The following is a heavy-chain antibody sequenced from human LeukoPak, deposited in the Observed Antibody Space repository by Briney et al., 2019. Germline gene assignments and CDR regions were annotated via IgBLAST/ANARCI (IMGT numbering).Heavy chain of an antibody. CDR3: ASSLVVTLGFDY. Sequence: SETLSLTCTVSGGSISSSSYYWGWFRQPPGKGREWIGSIYYTGSTYYNPSLKSRVTISVDTSKNQFSLKLSSVTAADTAVYYCASSLVVTLGFDYWGQGTLVTVSS. CDR1: GGSISSSSYY. D-gene: IGHD4-23*01. CDR2: IYYTGST. V-gene: IGHV4-39*01. J-gene: IGHJ4*02.